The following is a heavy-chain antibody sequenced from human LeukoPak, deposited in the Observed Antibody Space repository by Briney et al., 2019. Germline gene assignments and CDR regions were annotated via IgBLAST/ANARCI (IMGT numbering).Heavy chain of an antibody. CDR3: ARDRENPYGDYGAENPVLDY. J-gene: IGHJ4*02. V-gene: IGHV4-59*12. Sequence: SETLSLTCTVSGGSISGYYWSWIRQPPGKGLEWIGYASYSGFINYNPSLKSRVTMSVDTSKNQFSLKLSSVTAADTAVYYCARDRENPYGDYGAENPVLDYWGQGTLVTIAS. CDR1: GGSISGYY. D-gene: IGHD4-17*01. CDR2: ASYSGFI.